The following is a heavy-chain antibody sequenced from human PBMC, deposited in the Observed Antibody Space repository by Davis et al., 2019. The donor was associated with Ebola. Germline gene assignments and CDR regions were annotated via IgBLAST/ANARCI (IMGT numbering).Heavy chain of an antibody. D-gene: IGHD6-19*01. V-gene: IGHV1-69*04. CDR3: ARVPLLGSGWDYYFDY. J-gene: IGHJ4*02. CDR2: IIPILGIA. CDR1: GGTFSSYA. Sequence: AASVKVSCKASGGTFSSYAISWVRQAPGQGLEWMGRIIPILGIANYAQKFQGRVTITADTSTSTAYMEVRSLRSDDTAVYYCARVPLLGSGWDYYFDYWGQGTLVTVSS.